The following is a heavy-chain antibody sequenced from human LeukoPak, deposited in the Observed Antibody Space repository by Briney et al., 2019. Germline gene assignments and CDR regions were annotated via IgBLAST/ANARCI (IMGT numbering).Heavy chain of an antibody. V-gene: IGHV3-30*02. D-gene: IGHD6-13*01. CDR3: AKDRSRILAAAGIFDY. CDR1: GFTFSSYG. J-gene: IGHJ4*02. Sequence: GGSLRLSCAASGFTFSSYGIHWVRQSPDKGLEWVAFIRYEGSEKFYADSVKGRFTISRDNSKNTVYLQMNTLRTEDTAVYYCAKDRSRILAAAGIFDYWGQGTLVTVSS. CDR2: IRYEGSEK.